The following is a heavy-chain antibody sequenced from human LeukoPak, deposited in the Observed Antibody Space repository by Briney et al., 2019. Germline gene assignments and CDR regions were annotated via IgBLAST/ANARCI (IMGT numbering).Heavy chain of an antibody. V-gene: IGHV1-2*02. CDR1: GGTFSSYA. Sequence: ASVKVSCKASGGTFSSYAISWVRQAPGQGLEWMGWINPNSGGTNSAQKFQGRVTMTRDTSISTAYMELNRLRSDDTAVYYCAREGVAGAGLDYWGQGTLVTVSS. CDR2: INPNSGGT. J-gene: IGHJ4*02. CDR3: AREGVAGAGLDY. D-gene: IGHD6-13*01.